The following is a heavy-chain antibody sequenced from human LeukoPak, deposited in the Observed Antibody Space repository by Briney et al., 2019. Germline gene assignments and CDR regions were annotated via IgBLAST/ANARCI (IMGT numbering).Heavy chain of an antibody. CDR1: GYTFTGYY. CDR3: ATQRGSYLWGTDFDY. Sequence: EASVKVSCKSSGYTFTGYYMRWVRQAPGQGLEWMGWINPNSGDTKYAQKFQGRVTMTRDTSISTAYMELSRLRSDDTAVYYCATQRGSYLWGTDFDYWGQGTLVTVSS. J-gene: IGHJ4*02. D-gene: IGHD3-16*01. CDR2: INPNSGDT. V-gene: IGHV1-2*02.